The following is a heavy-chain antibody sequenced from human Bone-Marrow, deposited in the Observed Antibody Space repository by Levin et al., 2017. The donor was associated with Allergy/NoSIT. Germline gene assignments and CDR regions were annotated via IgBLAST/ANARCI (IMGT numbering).Heavy chain of an antibody. CDR3: ARSDWGAKSIDY. CDR1: GFTFSNYG. J-gene: IGHJ4*02. CDR2: IWYDGDNK. D-gene: IGHD2-21*01. Sequence: GESLKISCVASGFTFSNYGMHWVRQAPGKGLEWVAVIWYDGDNKYYADSVKGRFTVSRDNSENTLFLQLSSLRPEDTAVYYCARSDWGAKSIDYWGQGTLVTVSS. V-gene: IGHV3-33*01.